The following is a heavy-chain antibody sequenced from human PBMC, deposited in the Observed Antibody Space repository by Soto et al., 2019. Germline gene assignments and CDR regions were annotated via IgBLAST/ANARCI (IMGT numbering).Heavy chain of an antibody. CDR3: ARRRYSSGWRTVYGMDV. D-gene: IGHD6-19*01. CDR2: INHSGST. CDR1: GGSFSGYY. Sequence: SETLSLTCAVYGGSFSGYYWSWIRQPPGKGLEWIGEINHSGSTNYNPSLKSRVTISVDTSKNQFSLKLSSVTAADTAVYYCARRRYSSGWRTVYGMDVWGQGTTVTVSS. V-gene: IGHV4-34*01. J-gene: IGHJ6*02.